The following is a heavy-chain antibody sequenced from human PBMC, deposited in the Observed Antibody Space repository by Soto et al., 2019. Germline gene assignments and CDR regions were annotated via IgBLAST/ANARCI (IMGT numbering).Heavy chain of an antibody. Sequence: SETLSLTCTVSGGSISSYYWSWIRQPPGKGLEWIGYIYYSGSTNYNPSLKSRVTISVDTSKNQFSLKLSSVTAADTAVYYCARDRVEDYHTPGTAPYHYYMDVWGKGTTVTVSS. D-gene: IGHD3-3*01. CDR1: GGSISSYY. CDR2: IYYSGST. J-gene: IGHJ6*03. V-gene: IGHV4-59*01. CDR3: ARDRVEDYHTPGTAPYHYYMDV.